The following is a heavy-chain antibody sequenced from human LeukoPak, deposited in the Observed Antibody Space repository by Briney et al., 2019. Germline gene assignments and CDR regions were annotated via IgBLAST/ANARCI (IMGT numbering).Heavy chain of an antibody. V-gene: IGHV4-59*01. CDR3: ARVSVSGYGYYYFDY. CDR2: MYYSGST. Sequence: SETLSLTCTVSGGSIRSSYWSWIRQPPGKGLEWMGHMYYSGSTKYNPSLKSRVTMSVDTSQNQFSLKLSSVTAADTAVYHCARVSVSGYGYYYFDYWGQGTLVTVSS. J-gene: IGHJ4*02. CDR1: GGSIRSSY. D-gene: IGHD5-12*01.